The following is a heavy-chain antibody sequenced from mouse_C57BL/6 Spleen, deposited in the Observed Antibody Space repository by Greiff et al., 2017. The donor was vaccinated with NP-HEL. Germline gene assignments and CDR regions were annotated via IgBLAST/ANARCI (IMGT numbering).Heavy chain of an antibody. CDR1: GYTFTDYY. D-gene: IGHD2-1*01. Sequence: QVQLKHSGAELVRPGASVKLSCKASGYTFTDYYINWVKQRPGQGLEWIARIYPGSGNTYYNEKFKGKATLTAEKSSSTAYMQLSSLTSEDSAVYVCAREGVNYGFANWGQGTLVTASA. CDR3: AREGVNYGFAN. CDR2: IYPGSGNT. J-gene: IGHJ3*01. V-gene: IGHV1-76*01.